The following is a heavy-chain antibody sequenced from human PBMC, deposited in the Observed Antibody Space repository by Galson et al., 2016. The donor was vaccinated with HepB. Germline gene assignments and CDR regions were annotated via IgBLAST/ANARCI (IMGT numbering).Heavy chain of an antibody. J-gene: IGHJ6*03. D-gene: IGHD3-3*01. CDR3: AKGSAEYYYYYFIDV. V-gene: IGHV3-23*01. CDR2: IRAGSELI. CDR1: GFSFSSHV. Sequence: SLRLSCAASGFSFSSHVMSWVRQAPGKGLEWVSTIRAGSELIEYADSVKGRFTISRDNSKNTLYLQMNSLRVEDTARYYCAKGSAEYYYYYFIDVWGKGTTVTVSS.